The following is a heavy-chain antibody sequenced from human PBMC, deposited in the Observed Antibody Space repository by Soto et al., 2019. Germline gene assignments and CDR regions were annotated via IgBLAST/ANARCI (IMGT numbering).Heavy chain of an antibody. CDR3: AKAGCSGGTCYLYYFDY. J-gene: IGHJ4*02. V-gene: IGHV3-23*01. Sequence: GGSLRLACAASGFTFSNYAMSWVRQAPGKGLEWVSTISGRGGNTYYADSVKGRFTISRDNSRNTLYLQMDSLRVEDSAVYSCAKAGCSGGTCYLYYFDYWGQGALVTVSS. D-gene: IGHD2-15*01. CDR1: GFTFSNYA. CDR2: ISGRGGNT.